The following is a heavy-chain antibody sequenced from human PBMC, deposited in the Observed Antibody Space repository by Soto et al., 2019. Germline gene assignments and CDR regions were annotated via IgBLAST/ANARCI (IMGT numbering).Heavy chain of an antibody. CDR1: GGTFRTES. V-gene: IGHV1-69*13. CDR3: ARGHQYGGNSDALDV. CDR2: ILPFFGTA. J-gene: IGHJ3*01. D-gene: IGHD2-21*01. Sequence: QVHLVHSGAEVKKPGSSVKVACKYSGGTFRTESINWVRQAPGQGLEWMGGILPFFGTADYAPRFQGKVTSTADGATTAAYMELSSLTSQDTAVDFCARGHQYGGNSDALDVWGQGTMVRVSS.